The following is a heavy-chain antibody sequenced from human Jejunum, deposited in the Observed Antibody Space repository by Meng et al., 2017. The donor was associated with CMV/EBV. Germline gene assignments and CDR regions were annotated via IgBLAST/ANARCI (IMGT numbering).Heavy chain of an antibody. CDR3: AKVPSIPNSSGYYYAKFYYGMDV. CDR2: ISNSAGST. D-gene: IGHD3-22*01. V-gene: IGHV3-23*01. Sequence: MTWVRPAPGNGLNWVSGISNSAGSTYYADSVQGRFTISRDNSKKTLHLQINSLRAEDTAVYFCAKVPSIPNSSGYYYAKFYYGMDVWGQGTTVTVSS. J-gene: IGHJ6*02.